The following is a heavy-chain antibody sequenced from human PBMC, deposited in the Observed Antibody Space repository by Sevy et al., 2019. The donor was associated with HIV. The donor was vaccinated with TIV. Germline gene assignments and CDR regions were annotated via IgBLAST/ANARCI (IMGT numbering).Heavy chain of an antibody. V-gene: IGHV3-23*01. Sequence: GGSLRLSCAAAGFTFNSHAMTWVRQAPGKGLEWVAGISGSGESTYYAGAVKGRFTISRDNSKNTLYLQMNSLRAEDTAVYYCAKSSLPYGDYHFDQWGQGTLVTVSS. D-gene: IGHD4-17*01. CDR2: ISGSGEST. J-gene: IGHJ4*02. CDR3: AKSSLPYGDYHFDQ. CDR1: GFTFNSHA.